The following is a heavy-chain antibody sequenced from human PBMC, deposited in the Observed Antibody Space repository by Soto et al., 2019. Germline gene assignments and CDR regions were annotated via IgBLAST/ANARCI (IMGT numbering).Heavy chain of an antibody. CDR2: INAVGSGT. V-gene: IGHV3-74*01. J-gene: IGHJ5*02. CDR3: AILSLGLDT. CDR1: GFPFNTYW. D-gene: IGHD3-16*01. Sequence: VGSLRVSCAASGFPFNTYWSHCVLQAPGEGLVWVSRINAVGSGTTYADSVKGRFTVSRDNANNMLYLQMNSLRAEDTAVYYCAILSLGLDTWGQGTLVTVSS.